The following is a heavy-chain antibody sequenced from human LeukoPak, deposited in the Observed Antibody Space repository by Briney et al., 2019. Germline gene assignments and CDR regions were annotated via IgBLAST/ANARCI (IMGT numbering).Heavy chain of an antibody. Sequence: PSETLSLTCTVSGGSISIYYWNWIRQPAGKGLEWIGRIYTNENTFFNPSLKSRVTMSVDTSKNRFSLQLTSVTAADAAVYYCARSSDSSGYYGGGIIDYWGQGTLVTVSS. V-gene: IGHV4-4*07. CDR2: IYTNENT. CDR3: ARSSDSSGYYGGGIIDY. CDR1: GGSISIYY. D-gene: IGHD6-19*01. J-gene: IGHJ4*02.